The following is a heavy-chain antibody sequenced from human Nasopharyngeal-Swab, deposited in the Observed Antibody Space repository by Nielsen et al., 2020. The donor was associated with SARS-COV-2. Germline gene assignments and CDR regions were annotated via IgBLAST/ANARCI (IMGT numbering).Heavy chain of an antibody. J-gene: IGHJ6*02. Sequence: GESLKLSCAASGFTFSSYSMNWVRQAPGKGLEWVSSISSSSSYIYYADSVKGRFTISRDNAKNSLYLQMNSLRAEDTAVYYCARENYDFWSGYLDYYYYYGMDVWGQGTTVTVSS. V-gene: IGHV3-21*01. CDR3: ARENYDFWSGYLDYYYYYGMDV. CDR1: GFTFSSYS. D-gene: IGHD3-3*01. CDR2: ISSSSSYI.